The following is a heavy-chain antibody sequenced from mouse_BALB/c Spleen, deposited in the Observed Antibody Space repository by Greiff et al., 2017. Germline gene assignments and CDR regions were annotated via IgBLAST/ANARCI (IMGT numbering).Heavy chain of an antibody. CDR3: AKEGDYEAYAMDY. J-gene: IGHJ4*01. D-gene: IGHD2-4*01. Sequence: QVQLQQSGPGLVAPSQSLSITCTVSGFSLTGYGVNWVRQPPGKGLEWLGMIWGDGSTDYNSALKSRLSISKDNSKSQVFLKMNSLQTDDTATYYCAKEGDYEAYAMDYWGQGTSVTVSS. CDR1: GFSLTGYG. V-gene: IGHV2-6-7*01. CDR2: IWGDGST.